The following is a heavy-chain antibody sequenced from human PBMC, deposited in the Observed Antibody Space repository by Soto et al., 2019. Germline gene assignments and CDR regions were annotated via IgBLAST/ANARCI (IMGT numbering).Heavy chain of an antibody. CDR2: IWYDGSNK. V-gene: IGHV3-33*01. J-gene: IGHJ6*02. D-gene: IGHD6-13*01. Sequence: GGSLRLSCAASGFTFSSYGMHWVRQAPGKGLEWVAVIWYDGSNKYYADSVKGRFTISRDNSKNTLYLQMNSLRAEDTAVYYCARSIAAAGPSFYYYYYYGMDVWGQGTTVTVSS. CDR1: GFTFSSYG. CDR3: ARSIAAAGPSFYYYYYYGMDV.